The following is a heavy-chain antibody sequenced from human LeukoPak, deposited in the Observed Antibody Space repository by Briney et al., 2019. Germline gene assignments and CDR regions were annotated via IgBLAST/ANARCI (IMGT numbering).Heavy chain of an antibody. D-gene: IGHD2-15*01. CDR1: GFTFSSYG. Sequence: PGGSLRLSCAASGFTFSSYGMHWVRQAPGKGLEWVALIWYDGSNKYYADSVKGRFTISRDNSKSTVYLQMNSLRAEDTAVYYCASRRGGIVGDYWGQGTLVTVSS. J-gene: IGHJ4*02. CDR3: ASRRGGIVGDY. CDR2: IWYDGSNK. V-gene: IGHV3-33*03.